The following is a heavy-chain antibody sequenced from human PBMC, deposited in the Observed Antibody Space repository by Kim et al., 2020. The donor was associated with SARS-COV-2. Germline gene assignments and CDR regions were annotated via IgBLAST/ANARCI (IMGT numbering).Heavy chain of an antibody. D-gene: IGHD3-16*01. V-gene: IGHV4-38-2*02. CDR2: IYHSGST. J-gene: IGHJ6*01. CDR3: ARDNFRAVVLHNGMDV. CDR1: GYSISSGYY. Sequence: SETLSLTCTVSGYSISSGYYWGWIRQPPGKGLEWIGSIYHSGSTYYNPSLESRVTISVDTSKNQFSLKLSSVTAADTAVYYCARDNFRAVVLHNGMDVWG.